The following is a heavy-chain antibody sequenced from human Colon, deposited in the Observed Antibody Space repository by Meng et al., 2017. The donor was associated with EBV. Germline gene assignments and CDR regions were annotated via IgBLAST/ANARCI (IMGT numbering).Heavy chain of an antibody. CDR2: IYYSGST. D-gene: IGHD6-19*01. CDR1: GGPVSSGGYY. J-gene: IGHJ4*02. V-gene: IGHV4-31*03. Sequence: QVPPHESGPGRVTPSQTLSLTCTVPGGPVSSGGYYWTWIRQHPGKGLEWFGHIYYSGSTFYNPSLKRRVIISIDTSKNQFSLNLRSVTAADTAVYYCARVSSGWDYFGYWGQGTLVTVSS. CDR3: ARVSSGWDYFGY.